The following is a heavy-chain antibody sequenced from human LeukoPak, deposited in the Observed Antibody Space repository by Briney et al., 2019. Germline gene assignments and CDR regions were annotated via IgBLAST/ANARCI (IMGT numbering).Heavy chain of an antibody. Sequence: PGRPLRLSCAATGFTFSHHGMHWVRQAPGKGLEWVSSISSSSSYIYYADSVKGRFTISRDNAKNSLYLQMNSLRAEDTAVYYCARLKPSTYYDILTGRGAFDYWGQGTLVTVSS. CDR2: ISSSSSYI. V-gene: IGHV3-21*01. CDR3: ARLKPSTYYDILTGRGAFDY. D-gene: IGHD3-9*01. J-gene: IGHJ4*02. CDR1: GFTFSHHG.